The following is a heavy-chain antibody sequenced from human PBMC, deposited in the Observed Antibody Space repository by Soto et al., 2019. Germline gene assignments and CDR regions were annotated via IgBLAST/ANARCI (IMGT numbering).Heavy chain of an antibody. CDR2: IWYDGSNK. CDR1: GFTFSSYG. V-gene: IGHV3-33*01. J-gene: IGHJ4*02. Sequence: QVQLVESGGGVVQPGRSLRLSCAASGFTFSSYGMHWVRQAPGKGLEWVAVIWYDGSNKYYADSVKGRFTISRDNSKNTLNLQMNSLRAEDTAVYYCARAYCSSTSCYGTLDYWGQGTLVTVSS. D-gene: IGHD2-2*01. CDR3: ARAYCSSTSCYGTLDY.